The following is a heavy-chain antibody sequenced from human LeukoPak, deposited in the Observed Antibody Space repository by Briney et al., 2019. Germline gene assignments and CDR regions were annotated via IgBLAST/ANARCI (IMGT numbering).Heavy chain of an antibody. J-gene: IGHJ4*02. CDR3: AKSYSSSYHYFDY. CDR1: GFTFSSYA. CDR2: ISGSGGST. D-gene: IGHD6-13*01. V-gene: IGHV3-23*01. Sequence: GESLRLSCAASGFTFSSYAMSWVRQAPGKGLEWVSAISGSGGSTYYADSVKGRFTISRDNSKHTLYLQMNSLRAEDTAAYYCAKSYSSSYHYFDYWGQGTLVTVSS.